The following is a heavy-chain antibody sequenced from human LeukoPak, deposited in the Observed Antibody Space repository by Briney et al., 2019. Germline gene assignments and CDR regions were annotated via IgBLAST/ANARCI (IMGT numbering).Heavy chain of an antibody. CDR2: ITNSGNSK. Sequence: GGSLRLSCAASEFTFSSYSMNWVRQAPGKGLEWVSYITNSGNSKSYADSVKGRFTISRDNAKNSLYLQMNSLRAEDTAVYYCARDRGYYYDSRTPDYWGQGTLVTVSS. V-gene: IGHV3-48*04. D-gene: IGHD3-22*01. J-gene: IGHJ4*02. CDR1: EFTFSSYS. CDR3: ARDRGYYYDSRTPDY.